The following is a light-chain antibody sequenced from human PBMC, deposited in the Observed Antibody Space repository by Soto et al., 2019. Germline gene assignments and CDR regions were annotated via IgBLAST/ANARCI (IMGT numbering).Light chain of an antibody. V-gene: IGKV1-8*01. CDR3: QQLNSYPRT. J-gene: IGKJ4*01. CDR1: QGISSY. CDR2: AAS. Sequence: AIRMTQSPSSLSASTGDIVTITCRASQGISSYLAWYQQEPGKAPKLLIYAASTLQSGVPSRFSGSGSGTDFTLTISSLQPEDFATDYCQQLNSYPRTFGGGTKVDNK.